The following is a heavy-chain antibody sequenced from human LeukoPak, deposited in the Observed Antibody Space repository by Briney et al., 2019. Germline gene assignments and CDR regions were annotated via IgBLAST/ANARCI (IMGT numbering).Heavy chain of an antibody. J-gene: IGHJ4*02. CDR2: TSSSSSYI. CDR3: ARSSSVSYFLGY. V-gene: IGHV3-21*01. D-gene: IGHD1-26*01. CDR1: GFTFSSYS. Sequence: GGSLRLSCAASGFTFSSYSMNWVRQAPGKGLEWVSSTSSSSSYIYYADSVKGRFTISRDNAKNSLYLQMNSLRAEDTAVYYCARSSSVSYFLGYWGQGTLVTVSS.